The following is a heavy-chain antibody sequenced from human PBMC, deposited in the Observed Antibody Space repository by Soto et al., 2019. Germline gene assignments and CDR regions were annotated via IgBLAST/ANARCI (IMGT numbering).Heavy chain of an antibody. CDR3: ARRPRGVSGSYYDY. V-gene: IGHV5-51*01. J-gene: IGHJ4*02. D-gene: IGHD1-26*01. CDR2: IYPGDSDT. Sequence: PGESLKISCKASGYSSTNYWIGWVRQMPGKGLEWMGIIYPGDSDTRYSPSFQGQVTISADKSITTAYLQWSSLKASDTAIYYCARRPRGVSGSYYDYWGQGVLVTVSS. CDR1: GYSSTNYW.